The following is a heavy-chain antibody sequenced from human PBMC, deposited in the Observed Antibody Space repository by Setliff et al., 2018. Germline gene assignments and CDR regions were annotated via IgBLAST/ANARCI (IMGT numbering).Heavy chain of an antibody. Sequence: ASVKVSCKASGYTFRSYGISWVRQAPGQGLEWMGWISAYNGFIVYAQKFQGRVTMTTDTSTNTAYMELRSLRSDDTAVYYCVRAPPTVVIPPGRAFFDPWGQGTLVTVSS. V-gene: IGHV1-18*01. CDR3: VRAPPTVVIPPGRAFFDP. CDR2: ISAYNGFI. D-gene: IGHD2-2*01. CDR1: GYTFRSYG. J-gene: IGHJ5*02.